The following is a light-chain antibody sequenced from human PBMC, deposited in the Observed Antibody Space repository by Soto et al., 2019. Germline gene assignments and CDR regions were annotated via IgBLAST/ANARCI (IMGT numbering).Light chain of an antibody. Sequence: QSALTQPASVSGSPGQSITISCTGTSSDVGGYNYVSWYQQHPGKVPKLMIYDVSNRPSGVSNRFSGSKSGNTASLTISGLQAEDEADYYCSSYTTSSTPVVFGGGTKLTVL. CDR1: SSDVGGYNY. V-gene: IGLV2-14*01. CDR3: SSYTTSSTPVV. CDR2: DVS. J-gene: IGLJ2*01.